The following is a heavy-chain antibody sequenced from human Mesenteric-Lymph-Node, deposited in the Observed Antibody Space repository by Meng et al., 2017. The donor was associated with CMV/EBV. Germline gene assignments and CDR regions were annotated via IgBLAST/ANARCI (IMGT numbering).Heavy chain of an antibody. CDR3: ARDMVFGVVTSDY. CDR1: GYTFTGYY. Sequence: ASVKVSCKASGYTFTGYYMHWVRQAPGQGLGWMGWINPNSGGTNYAQKFQGRVTMTRDTSISTAYMELSRLRSDDTAVYYCARDMVFGVVTSDYWGQGTLVTVSS. D-gene: IGHD3-3*01. V-gene: IGHV1-2*02. J-gene: IGHJ4*02. CDR2: INPNSGGT.